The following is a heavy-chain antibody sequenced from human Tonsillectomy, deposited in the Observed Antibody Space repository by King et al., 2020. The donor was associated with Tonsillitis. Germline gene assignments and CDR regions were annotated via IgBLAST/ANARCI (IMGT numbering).Heavy chain of an antibody. J-gene: IGHJ4*02. D-gene: IGHD5-12*01. V-gene: IGHV3-11*05. CDR2: SSTSSSYT. CDR3: AGLRGYSGYDPFDY. Sequence: QLVQSGGGLVKPGGSLRLSCAASGFTFSDYYMSWIRQAPGKGLEWVSYSSTSSSYTNYAYTVRGRFTISRYNAKNSLYLQMDSLRAEDTAVYYCAGLRGYSGYDPFDYWGQGTLVTVSS. CDR1: GFTFSDYY.